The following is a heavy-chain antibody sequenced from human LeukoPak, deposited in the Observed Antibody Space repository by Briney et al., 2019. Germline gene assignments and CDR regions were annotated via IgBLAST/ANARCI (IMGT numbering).Heavy chain of an antibody. CDR3: AKVSGSGYGDYCDY. J-gene: IGHJ4*02. D-gene: IGHD3-10*01. Sequence: GGSLRLSCAASGFTFSSYSMNWVRQAPGKGLEWVSGISGSGGSTYYADSVKGRFTISRDNSKNTLYLQMNSLRAEDTAVYYCAKVSGSGYGDYCDYWGQGTLVTVSS. CDR2: ISGSGGST. V-gene: IGHV3-23*01. CDR1: GFTFSSYS.